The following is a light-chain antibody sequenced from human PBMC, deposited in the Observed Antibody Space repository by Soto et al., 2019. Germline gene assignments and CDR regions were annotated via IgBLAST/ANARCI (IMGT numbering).Light chain of an antibody. V-gene: IGKV3-11*01. CDR2: DAS. J-gene: IGKJ5*01. CDR1: QSVSTY. CDR3: QQRSNWPPGAS. Sequence: EIVLTQSPASLSLSPGERATVSYRASQSVSTYLAWYQQKPGQPPRLLMYDASKRATGIPARFSGRGSGTDFTITISSLEPEDFAVYYCQQRSNWPPGASFGQGTRLEIK.